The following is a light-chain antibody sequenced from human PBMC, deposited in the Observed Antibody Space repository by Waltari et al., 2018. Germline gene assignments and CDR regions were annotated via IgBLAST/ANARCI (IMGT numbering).Light chain of an antibody. Sequence: SYELTQPPSVSVSPGQTARIPCSGDVLPKQYAYWYQQKPGQAPVLIISKDTEKASGLHERFSGSTSGTTVTLTISGAQADDEADYYCQSAHSGSTHLLFGGGTKLTVL. CDR1: VLPKQY. CDR3: QSAHSGSTHLL. J-gene: IGLJ2*01. V-gene: IGLV3-25*03. CDR2: KDT.